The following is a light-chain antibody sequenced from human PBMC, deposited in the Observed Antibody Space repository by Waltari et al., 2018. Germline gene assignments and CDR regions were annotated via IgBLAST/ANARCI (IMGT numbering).Light chain of an antibody. V-gene: IGKV1-12*01. J-gene: IGKJ4*01. CDR2: GAS. CDR1: QDINNF. CDR3: QQANSFVPLT. Sequence: DIQMTHSPSSVFASVGDRVPPTCRARQDINNFLAWYQQKPGKAPYLLIYGASVLQCGVPARFSGSGSRTNFTLTINSLQPEDFATYFCQQANSFVPLTFGGGTRVQIK.